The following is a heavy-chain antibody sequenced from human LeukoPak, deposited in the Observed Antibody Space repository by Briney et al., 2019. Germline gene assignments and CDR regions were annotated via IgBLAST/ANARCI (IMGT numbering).Heavy chain of an antibody. Sequence: GGSLRLSCAASGFTFSSYAMSWVRQAPGKGLEWVAVISYDGSNKYYADSVKGRFTISRDNSKNTLYLQMNSLRAEDTAVYYCAKDGSTVTTYYHYYYMDVWGKGTTVTVSS. CDR3: AKDGSTVTTYYHYYYMDV. CDR2: ISYDGSNK. V-gene: IGHV3-30-3*01. CDR1: GFTFSSYA. D-gene: IGHD4-17*01. J-gene: IGHJ6*03.